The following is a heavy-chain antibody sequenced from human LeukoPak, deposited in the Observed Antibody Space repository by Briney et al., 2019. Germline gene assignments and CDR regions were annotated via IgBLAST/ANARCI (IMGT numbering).Heavy chain of an antibody. CDR1: GFSLSNARMG. Sequence: ESGPTLVKPTETLTLTCTVSGFSLSNARMGVSWIRQPPGKALEWLAHIFSNDEKSYSTSLKSRLTISKDTFKSQVVLTMTNMDPVDTATYYCAWGTADYYDSSGYYKLNWFDPWGQGTLVTVSS. J-gene: IGHJ5*02. V-gene: IGHV2-26*01. D-gene: IGHD3-22*01. CDR2: IFSNDEK. CDR3: AWGTADYYDSSGYYKLNWFDP.